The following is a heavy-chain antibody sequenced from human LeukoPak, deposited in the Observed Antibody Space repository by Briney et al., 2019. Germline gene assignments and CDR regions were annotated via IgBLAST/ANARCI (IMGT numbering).Heavy chain of an antibody. CDR2: ISAYNGNT. Sequence: ASVKVSCKASGGTFSNYAISWVRQAPGQGLEWMGWISAYNGNTNYAQKLQGRVTMTTDTSTSTAYMELRSLRSDDTAVYYCAREGNYGDYVPVDYWGQGTLVTVSS. V-gene: IGHV1-18*01. D-gene: IGHD4-17*01. CDR3: AREGNYGDYVPVDY. CDR1: GGTFSNYA. J-gene: IGHJ4*02.